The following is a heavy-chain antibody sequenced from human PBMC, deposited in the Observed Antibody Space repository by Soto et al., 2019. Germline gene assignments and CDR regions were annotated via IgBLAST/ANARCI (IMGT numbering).Heavy chain of an antibody. CDR2: IYWDDDK. V-gene: IGHV2-5*02. D-gene: IGHD3-16*02. J-gene: IGHJ4*02. CDR3: APLTYDYVWGSYRPNFDY. CDR1: GFSLSTSGVG. Sequence: QITLKESGPTLVKPTQTLTLTCTFSGFSLSTSGVGVGWIRQPPGKALEWLALIYWDDDKRYSPSLKSRLTITKDTSKNQVVLTMTNMDPVDTATYYCAPLTYDYVWGSYRPNFDYWGQGTLVTDSS.